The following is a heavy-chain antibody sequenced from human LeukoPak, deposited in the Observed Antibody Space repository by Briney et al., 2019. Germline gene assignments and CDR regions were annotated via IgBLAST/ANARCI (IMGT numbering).Heavy chain of an antibody. J-gene: IGHJ4*02. CDR3: AREMEGDYGSGTFFDL. CDR1: GFTFSSYA. V-gene: IGHV3-23*01. CDR2: ISGSGSTI. Sequence: GGSLRLSCAASGFTFSSYAMSWVRQAPGKGLEWVSAISGSGSTIYYADSVKGRFTISRDNVKNSLYLQMNGLRAEDTAVYYCAREMEGDYGSGTFFDLWGQGNMVTVSS. D-gene: IGHD3-10*01.